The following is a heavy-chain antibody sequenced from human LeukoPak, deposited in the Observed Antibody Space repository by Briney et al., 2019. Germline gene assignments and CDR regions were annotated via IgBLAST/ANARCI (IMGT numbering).Heavy chain of an antibody. Sequence: GGSLRLSCAASGFTFSSYGMLWVRQAPGKGLEWVAVISYDGSNKYYADSVKGRFTISRDNSKNTLYLQMNSLRAEDTAVYYCAKDQVRGKRRSDAFDIWGQGTMVTVSS. CDR3: AKDQVRGKRRSDAFDI. D-gene: IGHD4-23*01. J-gene: IGHJ3*02. CDR2: ISYDGSNK. CDR1: GFTFSSYG. V-gene: IGHV3-30*18.